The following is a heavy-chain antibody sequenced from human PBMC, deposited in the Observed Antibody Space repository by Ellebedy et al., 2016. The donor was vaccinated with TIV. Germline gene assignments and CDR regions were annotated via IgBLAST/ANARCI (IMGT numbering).Heavy chain of an antibody. CDR2: IYYSGST. CDR3: ARAVDSLGGDY. Sequence: SETLSLXCTVSGGSISSGGYYWSWIRQHPGKGLEWIGYIYYSGSTYYNPSLKSRVTISVDTSKNQFFLKLSSVTAADTAVYYCARAVDSLGGDYWGQGTLVTVSS. CDR1: GGSISSGGYY. J-gene: IGHJ4*02. V-gene: IGHV4-31*03. D-gene: IGHD3-16*01.